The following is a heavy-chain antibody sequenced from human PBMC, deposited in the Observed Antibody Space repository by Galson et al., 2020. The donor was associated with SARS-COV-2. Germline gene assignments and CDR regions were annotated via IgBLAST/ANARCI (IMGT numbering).Heavy chain of an antibody. CDR3: ARGDMGNDYFDY. Sequence: GGSLRLSCAVSGFTFSNHWMHWVRQAPGKGPVWVSRIYSEGSSTTYPDSVKGRFTISGDNAKITLYLQMNSLRAEDTAVYYCARGDMGNDYFDYWGQGTLVTVSS. J-gene: IGHJ4*02. D-gene: IGHD7-27*01. V-gene: IGHV3-74*01. CDR1: GFTFSNHW. CDR2: IYSEGSST.